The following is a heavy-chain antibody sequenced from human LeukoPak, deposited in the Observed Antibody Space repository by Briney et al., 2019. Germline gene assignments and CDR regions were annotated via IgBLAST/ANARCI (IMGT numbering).Heavy chain of an antibody. J-gene: IGHJ3*02. CDR3: ARDTITMVRGKSARSSPAFDI. D-gene: IGHD3-10*01. CDR1: GGTFSSYA. CDR2: IIPIFSTA. Sequence: SVKVSCKASGGTFSSYAISWVRQAPGQGLEWMGGIIPIFSTANYAQKFQGRVTITADESTSTAYMELSSLRSEDTAVYYCARDTITMVRGKSARSSPAFDIWGQGTMVTVSS. V-gene: IGHV1-69*01.